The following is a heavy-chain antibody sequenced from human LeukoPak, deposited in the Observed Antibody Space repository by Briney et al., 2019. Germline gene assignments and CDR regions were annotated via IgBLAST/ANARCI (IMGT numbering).Heavy chain of an antibody. V-gene: IGHV1-46*01. Sequence: ASVKVSCKASGYTFTTYYIHWVRQAPGQGLEWMGMINPSGGSTSYAQKFQGRVTITADKSTSTAYMELSSLRSEDTAVYYCARGDSGWYYFDYWGQGTLVTVSS. D-gene: IGHD6-19*01. J-gene: IGHJ4*02. CDR1: GYTFTTYY. CDR3: ARGDSGWYYFDY. CDR2: INPSGGST.